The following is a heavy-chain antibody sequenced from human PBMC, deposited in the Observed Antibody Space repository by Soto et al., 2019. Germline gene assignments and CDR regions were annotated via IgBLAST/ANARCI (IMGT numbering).Heavy chain of an antibody. V-gene: IGHV1-18*01. CDR1: GYTFTSYG. D-gene: IGHD3-22*01. CDR3: ARRYYYDSSGYDLGGMDV. Sequence: ASVKVSCKASGYTFTSYGISWVRQAPGQGLEWMGWISAYNGNTNYAQKLQGRVTMTTDTSTSTAYMELRSLRSDDTAVYYCARRYYYDSSGYDLGGMDVWGQGTTVNRLL. J-gene: IGHJ6*02. CDR2: ISAYNGNT.